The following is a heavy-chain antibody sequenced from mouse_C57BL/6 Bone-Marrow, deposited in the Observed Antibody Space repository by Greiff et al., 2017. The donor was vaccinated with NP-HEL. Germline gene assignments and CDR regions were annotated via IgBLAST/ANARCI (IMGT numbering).Heavy chain of an antibody. J-gene: IGHJ2*01. D-gene: IGHD2-3*01. CDR2: IRSKSNNYAT. V-gene: IGHV10-1*01. CDR3: VRHDGLLRFDY. CDR1: GFSFNTYA. Sequence: EVKVVESGGGLVQPKGSLKLSCAASGFSFNTYAMNWVRQAPGKGLEWVARIRSKSNNYATYYADSVKDRFTISRDDSESMLYLQMNNLKTEDTAMYYCVRHDGLLRFDYWGQGTTLTVSS.